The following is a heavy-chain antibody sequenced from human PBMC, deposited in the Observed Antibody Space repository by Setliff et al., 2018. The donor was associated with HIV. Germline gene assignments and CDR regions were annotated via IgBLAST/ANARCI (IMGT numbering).Heavy chain of an antibody. CDR2: IDPSDSYT. D-gene: IGHD6-19*01. CDR3: VRHAWRLWLAPIES. V-gene: IGHV5-10-1*04. CDR1: GNSFSNHW. Sequence: GESLKISCKGSGNSFSNHWISWVRQVPGQGLEWMGNIDPSDSYTHYSPSFQGQVTISADKSISTAYLQWSSLKASDTAMYFCVRHAWRLWLAPIESWGQGTLVTVSS. J-gene: IGHJ4*02.